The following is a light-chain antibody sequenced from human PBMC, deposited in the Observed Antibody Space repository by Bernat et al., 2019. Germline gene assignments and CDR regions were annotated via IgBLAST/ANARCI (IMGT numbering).Light chain of an antibody. CDR3: DAWDDRLSGRV. J-gene: IGLJ3*02. CDR2: SNN. Sequence: QSVLTQPPSASGTPGQRVTISCSGSSSNIGSNYVYWYQQLPGTSPKLLIYSNNQRPSGVPDRFSGAKSGTSASLAISGLRFEDEADYYCDAWDDRLSGRVFGGGTKLTVL. CDR1: SSNIGSNY. V-gene: IGLV1-47*02.